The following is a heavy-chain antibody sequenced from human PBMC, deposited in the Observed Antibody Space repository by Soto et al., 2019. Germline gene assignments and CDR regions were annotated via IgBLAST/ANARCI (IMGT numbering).Heavy chain of an antibody. D-gene: IGHD6-19*01. CDR3: VRGEGSSGWYYFDY. V-gene: IGHV1-46*01. CDR1: GYSFTTHY. J-gene: IGHJ4*02. Sequence: ASEKVPCKASGYSFTTHYKHWVRQSPGQGLEWLGIINPSGDTTSYAQKFQGRVTLTSDSSTNTLYMQVSSLRSEDTAVYYCVRGEGSSGWYYFDYWGQGTLVTVSS. CDR2: INPSGDTT.